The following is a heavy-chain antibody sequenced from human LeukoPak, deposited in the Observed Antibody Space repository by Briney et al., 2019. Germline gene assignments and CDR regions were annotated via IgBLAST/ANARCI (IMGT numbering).Heavy chain of an antibody. J-gene: IGHJ4*02. V-gene: IGHV4-34*01. Sequence: PETLSLTCAVYGGSFSGYYWSWIRQPPGKGLEWVGEINHSGSTNYNPSLKSRVTISVDTSKNQFSLKLSSVTAADTAVYYCARGRGVYYFDYWGQGTLVTVSS. CDR1: GGSFSGYY. CDR3: ARGRGVYYFDY. D-gene: IGHD3-10*01. CDR2: INHSGST.